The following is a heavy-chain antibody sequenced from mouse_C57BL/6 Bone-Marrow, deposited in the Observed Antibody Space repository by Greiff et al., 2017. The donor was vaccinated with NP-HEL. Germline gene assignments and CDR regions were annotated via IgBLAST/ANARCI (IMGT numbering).Heavy chain of an antibody. D-gene: IGHD1-1*01. V-gene: IGHV1-85*01. J-gene: IGHJ3*01. CDR2: IYPSDGSN. CDR3: ARSTHYYGSSY. CDR1: GYNFTSYD. Sequence: QVQLKQSGPELVKPGASVKLSCKASGYNFTSYDINWVKKRPGQGLAWIGWIYPSDGSNKYNETFKGKATLTVDTSSSTAYMEYHSLTSEDSAVYFCARSTHYYGSSYWGQGTLVTVSA.